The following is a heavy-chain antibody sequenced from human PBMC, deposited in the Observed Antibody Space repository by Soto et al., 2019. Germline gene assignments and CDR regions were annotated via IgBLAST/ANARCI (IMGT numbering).Heavy chain of an antibody. Sequence: QVQLVQSGAEVKKPGASVKVSCKASGYTFTSYDINWVRQATGQGLEWMGWMKPNSGNTGYAQKFQGRVTMTRNTSTSTAYMELSSLVSADTAVYYCASTLDGDHVDYWGKGSMVTGSS. V-gene: IGHV1-8*01. J-gene: IGHJ4*02. D-gene: IGHD4-17*01. CDR2: MKPNSGNT. CDR1: GYTFTSYD. CDR3: ASTLDGDHVDY.